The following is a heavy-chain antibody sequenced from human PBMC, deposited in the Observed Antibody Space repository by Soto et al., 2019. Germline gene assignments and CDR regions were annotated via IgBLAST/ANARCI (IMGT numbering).Heavy chain of an antibody. CDR1: GDSISTYY. J-gene: IGHJ4*01. V-gene: IGHV4-59*01. CDR3: ARTRMIQSWIDY. D-gene: IGHD3-16*01. Sequence: SETLSLTFDVSGDSISTYYWSWIRQPPGKGLEWIGYVYYSGSTLYNPSLESRVTLSIDMSKKQVSLKLSSVIAADTAVYYCARTRMIQSWIDYWGHGTLVTVSS. CDR2: VYYSGST.